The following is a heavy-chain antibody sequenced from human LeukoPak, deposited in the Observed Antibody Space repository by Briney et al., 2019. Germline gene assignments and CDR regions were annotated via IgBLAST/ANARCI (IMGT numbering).Heavy chain of an antibody. CDR3: ARDWCSSTSCSDGWFDP. CDR1: GYTFTVYY. CDR2: INPNSGGT. D-gene: IGHD2-2*01. V-gene: IGHV1-2*02. Sequence: GASVKVSYKASGYTFTVYYMHWVRQAPGQGLEWMGWINPNSGGTNYAQKFQGRVTMTRDTSISTAYMELSRLRSDDTAVYYCARDWCSSTSCSDGWFDPWGQGTLVTVSS. J-gene: IGHJ5*02.